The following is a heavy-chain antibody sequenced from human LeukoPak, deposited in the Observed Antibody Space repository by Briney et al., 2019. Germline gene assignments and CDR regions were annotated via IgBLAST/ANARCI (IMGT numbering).Heavy chain of an antibody. Sequence: SETLSLTCAVSGGSISSSNWWSWVRQPPGKGLEWIGEIYHSGSTNYNPSLKSRVTISVDKSKNQFSLKLSSVTAADTAVYYCARDRTAIAAAGTSWFDPWGQGTLVTVSS. J-gene: IGHJ5*02. V-gene: IGHV4-4*02. D-gene: IGHD6-13*01. CDR1: GGSISSSNW. CDR2: IYHSGST. CDR3: ARDRTAIAAAGTSWFDP.